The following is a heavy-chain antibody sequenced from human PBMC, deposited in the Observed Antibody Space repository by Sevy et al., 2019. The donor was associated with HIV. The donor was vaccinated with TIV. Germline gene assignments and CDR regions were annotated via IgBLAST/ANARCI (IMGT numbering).Heavy chain of an antibody. D-gene: IGHD4-4*01. V-gene: IGHV4-38-2*01. CDR2: IYHSGST. J-gene: IGHJ4*02. CDR3: ASTDYSNYVGQFDY. Sequence: SETLSLTCAVSGYSISSGYYWGWIRQPPGKGLEWIGSIYHSGSTYYNPSLKSRVTISVDTSKNQFSLKLSSVTAADTAVYYCASTDYSNYVGQFDYWGQGTLVTVSS. CDR1: GYSISSGYY.